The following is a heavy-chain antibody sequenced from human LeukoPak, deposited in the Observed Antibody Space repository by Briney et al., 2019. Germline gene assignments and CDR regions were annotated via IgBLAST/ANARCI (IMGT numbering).Heavy chain of an antibody. CDR1: GFTFSDYY. Sequence: GGSLRLSCAASGFTFSDYYMSWIRQAPGKGLEWVSFISSTSSYIKDADSVRGRFTISRDNAKKSLYLQMNSLRAEDTAVYYCARDSSGWSVDYWGQGTLVTVSS. CDR3: ARDSSGWSVDY. V-gene: IGHV3-11*05. J-gene: IGHJ4*02. CDR2: ISSTSSYI. D-gene: IGHD6-19*01.